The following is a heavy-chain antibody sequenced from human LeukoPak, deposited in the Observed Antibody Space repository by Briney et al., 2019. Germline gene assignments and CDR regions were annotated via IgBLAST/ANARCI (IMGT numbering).Heavy chain of an antibody. J-gene: IGHJ4*02. CDR2: INHSGST. D-gene: IGHD4-17*01. V-gene: IGHV4-34*01. Sequence: SETLSLTCAVYGGSFSGYYWNWIRQPPGKGLEWIGEINHSGSTNYNPSLKSRVTISVDTSKNQFSLKLSSVTAADTAVYYCARDTGYGDSAHFDYWGQGTLVTVSS. CDR1: GGSFSGYY. CDR3: ARDTGYGDSAHFDY.